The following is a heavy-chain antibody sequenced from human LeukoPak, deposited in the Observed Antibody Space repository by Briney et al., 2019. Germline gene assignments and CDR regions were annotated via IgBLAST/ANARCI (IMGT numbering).Heavy chain of an antibody. CDR1: GGSFSGYY. V-gene: IGHV4-34*01. CDR3: ARAVPDCSSTSCYVSSSGYYYYGMDV. Sequence: SETLSLTCAVYGGSFSGYYWSWIRQPPGKGLEWIGEINHSGSTYYNPSLKSRVTMSVDTSKNQFSLKLSSVTAADTVVYYCARAVPDCSSTSCYVSSSGYYYYGMDVWGQGTTVTVSS. D-gene: IGHD2-2*01. CDR2: INHSGST. J-gene: IGHJ6*02.